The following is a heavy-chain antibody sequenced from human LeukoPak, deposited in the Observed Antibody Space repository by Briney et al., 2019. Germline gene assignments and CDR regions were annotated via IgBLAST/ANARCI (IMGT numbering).Heavy chain of an antibody. CDR2: IYPGGSDT. CDR1: EYSFINYY. CDR3: ARQYSSGWFRHFDY. V-gene: IGHV5-51*01. Sequence: GESLKISCRSSEYSFINYYIGWVRQVPGKGLEWMGVIYPGGSDTTYSPSFRGQVVFSADRSTTTVYLQLTSLQASDTAIYYCARQYSSGWFRHFDYWGQGTLITVSS. J-gene: IGHJ4*01. D-gene: IGHD3-22*01.